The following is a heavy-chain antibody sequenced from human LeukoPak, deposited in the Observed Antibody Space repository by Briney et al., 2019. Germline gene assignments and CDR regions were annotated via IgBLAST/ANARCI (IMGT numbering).Heavy chain of an antibody. V-gene: IGHV3-53*01. Sequence: SGGSLRLSCVASGFTVSSNYMSWVRQAPGKGLAWVSVIYSGGSTYYADSVKGRFTISRDNSKNTLYLQMNSLRAEDTAVYYCASGSGSYRTPYYYMDVWGTGTTVTVSS. CDR1: GFTVSSNY. CDR3: ASGSGSYRTPYYYMDV. J-gene: IGHJ6*03. D-gene: IGHD3-10*01. CDR2: IYSGGST.